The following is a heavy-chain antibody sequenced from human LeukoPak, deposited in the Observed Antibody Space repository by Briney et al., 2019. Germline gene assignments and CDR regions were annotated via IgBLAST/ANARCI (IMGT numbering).Heavy chain of an antibody. CDR2: ISSSGSTI. J-gene: IGHJ6*04. V-gene: IGHV3-48*03. CDR3: AELGITMIGGV. CDR1: GFTFSNYA. Sequence: GGSLRLSCAASGFTFSNYAMNWVRQAPGKGLEWVSYISSSGSTIYYADSVKGRFTISRDNAKNPLYLQMNSLRAEDTAVYYCAELGITMIGGVWGKGTTVTISS. D-gene: IGHD3-10*02.